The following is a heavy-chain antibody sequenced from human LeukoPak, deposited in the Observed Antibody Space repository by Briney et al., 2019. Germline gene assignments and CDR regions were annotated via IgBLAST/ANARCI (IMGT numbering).Heavy chain of an antibody. CDR1: GFTFSSYA. J-gene: IGHJ4*02. Sequence: AGRSLRLSCAASGFTFSSYAMHWVRQAPGKGLEWVAVISYDGSNIYYADSVKGRFAISRDNSKKTLYLQMNSLRAGDTAVYYCARDSRYIVVVPSTLPPNYFFDYWGQGTLVTVSS. V-gene: IGHV3-30*09. D-gene: IGHD2-15*01. CDR2: ISYDGSNI. CDR3: ARDSRYIVVVPSTLPPNYFFDY.